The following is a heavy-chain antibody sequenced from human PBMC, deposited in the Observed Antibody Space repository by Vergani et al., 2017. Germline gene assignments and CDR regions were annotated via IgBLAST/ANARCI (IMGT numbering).Heavy chain of an antibody. CDR3: AKDIFPGVVVAATPDY. V-gene: IGHV3-43*01. D-gene: IGHD2-15*01. CDR1: GFTFDDYT. Sequence: EVQLVESGGGLVQPGRSLRLSCAASGFTFDDYTMHWVRQAPGKGLEWVSLISWDGGSTYYADSVKGRFTISRDNSKNSLYLQMNSLRTEDTALYYCAKDIFPGVVVAATPDYWGQGTLVTVSS. J-gene: IGHJ4*02. CDR2: ISWDGGST.